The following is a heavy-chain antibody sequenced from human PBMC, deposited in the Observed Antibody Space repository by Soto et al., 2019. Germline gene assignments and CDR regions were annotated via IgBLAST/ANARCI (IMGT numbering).Heavy chain of an antibody. Sequence: ASVKVSCKASGYTFTSYGISWVRQAPGQGLEWMGWISAYNGNTNYAQKLQGRVTMTTDTSTSTAYMELRSLRSDDTAVYYCARDKELRYYDSSGYSRGMDVWGQGTTVTVSS. J-gene: IGHJ6*02. D-gene: IGHD3-22*01. CDR2: ISAYNGNT. CDR3: ARDKELRYYDSSGYSRGMDV. V-gene: IGHV1-18*01. CDR1: GYTFTSYG.